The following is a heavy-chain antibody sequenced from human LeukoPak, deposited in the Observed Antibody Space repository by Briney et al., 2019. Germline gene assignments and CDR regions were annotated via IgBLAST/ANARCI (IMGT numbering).Heavy chain of an antibody. J-gene: IGHJ4*02. Sequence: GASVKVSCKASGYTFTGYYMRWVRQAPGQGLEWMGWINPNSGGTNYAQKFRGRVTMTRDTSISTAYMELSRLRSDDTAVYYCAREGYYDSSGYYYWGQGTLVTVSS. CDR1: GYTFTGYY. V-gene: IGHV1-2*02. CDR2: INPNSGGT. CDR3: AREGYYDSSGYYY. D-gene: IGHD3-22*01.